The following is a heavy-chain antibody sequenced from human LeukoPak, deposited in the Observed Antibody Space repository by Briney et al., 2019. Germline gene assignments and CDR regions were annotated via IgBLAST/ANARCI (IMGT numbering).Heavy chain of an antibody. Sequence: GGSLRLSCAASGFTFSSYWMSWVRQAPGKGLQWVANIKQDGSEKYYVDSVKGRFTISRDNAKNSLYLQMNSLRAEDTAVYYCTRLLEKLNLAEGNEGLFDSWGQGTLVTVSS. CDR2: IKQDGSEK. V-gene: IGHV3-7*05. D-gene: IGHD1-1*01. J-gene: IGHJ4*02. CDR1: GFTFSSYW. CDR3: TRLLEKLNLAEGNEGLFDS.